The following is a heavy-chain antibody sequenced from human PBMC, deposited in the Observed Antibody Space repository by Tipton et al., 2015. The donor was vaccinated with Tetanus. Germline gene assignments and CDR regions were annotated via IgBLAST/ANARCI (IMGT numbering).Heavy chain of an antibody. Sequence: QSGPEVKRPGSSVKVSCKASGGTYTTHGVTWVRQAPGQRLEWMGGISPKFTTSKYAQKFEGRVTITADESATTSYMELLNLIPDDTAVYFCVSHLGGAGPRGYNWFDPWGQGTLVTVSS. CDR3: VSHLGGAGPRGYNWFDP. V-gene: IGHV1-69*01. CDR2: ISPKFTTS. CDR1: GGTYTTHG. D-gene: IGHD1-14*01. J-gene: IGHJ5*02.